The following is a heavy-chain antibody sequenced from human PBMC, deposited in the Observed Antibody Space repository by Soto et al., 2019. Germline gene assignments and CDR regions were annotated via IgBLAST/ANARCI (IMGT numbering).Heavy chain of an antibody. V-gene: IGHV4-59*01. J-gene: IGHJ5*02. Sequence: SETLSLTCTVSGGSISSYYWSWIRQPPGKGLEWIGYIYYSGNTNCNPSLKSRVTISIDTSKNQFSLTLTSVTAADTAVYYCARQCRGVTCHWFVPWGQGTLVTVSS. CDR3: ARQCRGVTCHWFVP. CDR1: GGSISSYY. CDR2: IYYSGNT. D-gene: IGHD2-15*01.